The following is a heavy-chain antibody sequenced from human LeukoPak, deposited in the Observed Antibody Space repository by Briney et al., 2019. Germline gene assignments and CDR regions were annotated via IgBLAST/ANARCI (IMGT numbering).Heavy chain of an antibody. CDR2: ISSDGRTT. V-gene: IGHV3-74*01. J-gene: IGHJ4*02. CDR1: GFTFSYNW. D-gene: IGHD3-10*01. Sequence: GGSLRLSYAASGFTFSYNWMHWVRQAPGKGLVWVSRISSDGRTTHYADSVKGRFTISRDSAKNTLFLQMNDLRAEDTAVYYCLGYYSGSPNWGQGTQVTVSS. CDR3: LGYYSGSPN.